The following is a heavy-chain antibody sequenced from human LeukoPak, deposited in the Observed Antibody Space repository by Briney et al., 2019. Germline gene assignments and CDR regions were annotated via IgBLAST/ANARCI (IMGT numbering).Heavy chain of an antibody. CDR2: IYTSGST. CDR1: GGSISSGSYY. CDR3: ARDIGAIAAPPGAFDI. J-gene: IGHJ3*02. V-gene: IGHV4-61*02. Sequence: SQTLSLTCTVSGGSISSGSYYWSWIRQPAGKGLEWIGRIYTSGSTNYNPSLKSRVTISVDTSKNQFSLKLSSVIAADTAVYYCARDIGAIAAPPGAFDIWGQGTMVTVSS. D-gene: IGHD6-13*01.